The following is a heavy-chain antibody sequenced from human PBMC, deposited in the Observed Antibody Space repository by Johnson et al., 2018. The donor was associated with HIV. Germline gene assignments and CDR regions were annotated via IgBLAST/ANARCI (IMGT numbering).Heavy chain of an antibody. V-gene: IGHV3-53*01. CDR1: DFTVSGNY. Sequence: VQLVESGGGLIQPGGSLRLSCAASDFTVSGNYMSWVRQAPGKGLEWVSLIHSGGTTFYADSVRGRFTISRDSSKNTLYLQMKSLRVEDTAVYYCARVSSSSLGAFDIWGQGTMVTVAS. D-gene: IGHD6-6*01. J-gene: IGHJ3*02. CDR3: ARVSSSSLGAFDI. CDR2: IHSGGTT.